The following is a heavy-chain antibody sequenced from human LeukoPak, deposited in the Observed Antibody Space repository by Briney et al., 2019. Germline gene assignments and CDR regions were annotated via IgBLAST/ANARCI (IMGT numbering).Heavy chain of an antibody. CDR1: GGTFSSYA. J-gene: IGHJ4*02. CDR3: ARDNWNDDDY. Sequence: VASVKVSCKASGGTFSSYAISWVRQAPGQGLEWMGGIIPIFGTANYAQKFQGRVTITADESTSTAYMELSGLRSEDMAVYYCARDNWNDDDYWGQGTLVTVSS. V-gene: IGHV1-69*13. D-gene: IGHD1-1*01. CDR2: IIPIFGTA.